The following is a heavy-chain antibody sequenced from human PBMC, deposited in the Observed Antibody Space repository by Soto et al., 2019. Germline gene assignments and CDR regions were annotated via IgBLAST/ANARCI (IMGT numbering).Heavy chain of an antibody. CDR2: ITGSGSDT. V-gene: IGHV3-23*01. Sequence: GGSLRLSCAASGFTFNHYAMGWVRQAPGKGLEWVSAITGSGSDTYYLDSVKGRFTISRDNSKNTLFLQVNSLRAEDTAIYYCAKLGSSAWSPHYYFDYWGQGTLVTVSS. CDR1: GFTFNHYA. CDR3: AKLGSSAWSPHYYFDY. J-gene: IGHJ4*02. D-gene: IGHD3-10*01.